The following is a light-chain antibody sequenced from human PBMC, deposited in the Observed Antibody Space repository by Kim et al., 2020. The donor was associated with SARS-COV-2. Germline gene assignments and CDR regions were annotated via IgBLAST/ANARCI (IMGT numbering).Light chain of an antibody. CDR2: DKN. V-gene: IGLV3-19*01. CDR1: RLRRYY. Sequence: ALRQTVRSRCQGERLRRYYETWYQQKPGQATVLVIDDKNNRPSGMPARFSGSYSGNTASLTITGAQAGDEAVYQGNSRESGVNHVIFGGGTQLTVL. CDR3: NSRESGVNHVI. J-gene: IGLJ2*01.